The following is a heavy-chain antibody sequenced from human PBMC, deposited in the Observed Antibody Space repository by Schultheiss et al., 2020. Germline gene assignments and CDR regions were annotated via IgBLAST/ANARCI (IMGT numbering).Heavy chain of an antibody. V-gene: IGHV4-38-2*02. J-gene: IGHJ5*02. CDR2: IYYSGST. D-gene: IGHD3-10*01. Sequence: SQTLSLTCAVSGYSISSGYYWSWIRQPPGKGLEWIGSIYYSGSTNYNPSLKSRVTISVDTSKNQFSLKLSSVTAADTAVYYCARDRGFSWFDPWGQGTLVTVSS. CDR1: GYSISSGYY. CDR3: ARDRGFSWFDP.